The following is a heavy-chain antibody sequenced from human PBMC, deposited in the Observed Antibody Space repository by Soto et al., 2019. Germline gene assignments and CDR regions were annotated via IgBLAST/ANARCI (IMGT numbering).Heavy chain of an antibody. CDR3: AKDTAPDYYDSHDLDY. CDR1: GFTFSSYA. D-gene: IGHD3-22*01. V-gene: IGHV3-23*01. J-gene: IGHJ4*02. Sequence: GGSLRLSCAASGFTFSSYAMIWVRQAPGKGLEWVSAISGSGGSTYYADSVKGRFTISRDNSKNTLYLQMNSLRAEDTAVYYCAKDTAPDYYDSHDLDYWGQGTLVTVSS. CDR2: ISGSGGST.